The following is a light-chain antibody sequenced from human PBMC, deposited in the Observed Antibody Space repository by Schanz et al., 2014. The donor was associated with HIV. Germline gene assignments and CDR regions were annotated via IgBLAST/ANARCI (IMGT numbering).Light chain of an antibody. J-gene: IGLJ2*01. Sequence: QSALTQPASVSGSPGQSITISCTGPNSDINFYYYVFWFQQHAGKAPQLIIYDGSRRPSGVSNRFSGSKSDNTASLTISGLQPEDEADYYCISYTRDTVLFGGGTKLTVL. CDR1: NSDINFYYY. V-gene: IGLV2-14*03. CDR3: ISYTRDTVL. CDR2: DGS.